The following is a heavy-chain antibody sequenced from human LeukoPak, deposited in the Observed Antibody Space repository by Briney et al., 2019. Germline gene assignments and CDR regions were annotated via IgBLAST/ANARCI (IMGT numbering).Heavy chain of an antibody. Sequence: ASVKVSCKASGGTFSSYAISWVRQAPGQGLEWMGWISAYNGNTNYAQKLQGRVTMTTDTSTSTAYMELRSLRSDDTAVYYCARVDWTYGDYELDPWGQGTLVTVSS. CDR1: GGTFSSYA. CDR3: ARVDWTYGDYELDP. CDR2: ISAYNGNT. V-gene: IGHV1-18*01. D-gene: IGHD4-17*01. J-gene: IGHJ5*02.